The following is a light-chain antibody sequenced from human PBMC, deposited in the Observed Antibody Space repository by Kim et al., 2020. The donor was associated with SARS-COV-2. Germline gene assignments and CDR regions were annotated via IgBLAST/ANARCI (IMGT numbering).Light chain of an antibody. CDR2: GAS. V-gene: IGKV3-15*01. CDR3: QQYNNWDA. J-gene: IGKJ2*01. Sequence: LSVSRGERAPLSRRARQCVSSNLAWDQQKPGQAPRLLIYGASTRGNGIPARFSGSGSGTEFTLTNSSLQSEDFAVYYCQQYNNWDAFGKGNKLE. CDR1: QCVSSN.